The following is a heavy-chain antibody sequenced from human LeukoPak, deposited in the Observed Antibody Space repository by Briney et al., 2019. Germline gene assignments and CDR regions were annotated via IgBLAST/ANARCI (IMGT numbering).Heavy chain of an antibody. Sequence: GGSLRLSCVASGFTFNNAWMSWVRQAPGKGLEWVGRIKTKTGGGTTDYAAPVKGRFTISRDDSKNTLYLQMNSLKTEDTALYYCTTDGFPPHFFDSWGQGTLVTVSS. CDR3: TTDGFPPHFFDS. V-gene: IGHV3-15*01. D-gene: IGHD2/OR15-2a*01. CDR2: IKTKTGGGTT. J-gene: IGHJ4*02. CDR1: GFTFNNAW.